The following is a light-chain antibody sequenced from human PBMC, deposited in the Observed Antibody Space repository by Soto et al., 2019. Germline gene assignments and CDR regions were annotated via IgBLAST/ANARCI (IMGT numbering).Light chain of an antibody. J-gene: IGLJ1*01. CDR3: CSFTSGNTAYV. CDR2: EVT. Sequence: QSVLTRCGSVSGAPGLSITISCTGNSIDVGAYNYVSWYQQHPGKAPKLMIYEVTNRPSGVSTRFSGSKSGNTASLTISGLQAEDEADYYCCSFTSGNTAYVFGTGTKVTV. V-gene: IGLV2-14*01. CDR1: SIDVGAYNY.